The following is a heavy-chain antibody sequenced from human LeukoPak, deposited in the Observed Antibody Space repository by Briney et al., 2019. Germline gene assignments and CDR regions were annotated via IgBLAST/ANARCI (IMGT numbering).Heavy chain of an antibody. Sequence: GGSLRLSCAASGFTFSSYAMSWVRQAPGKGLEWVSAISGSGGSTYYADSVKGRFTISRDNSKNTMYLQMNSLRAEDTAVYYCVKAGGSGSYSLFPDFDYWGQGTLVTVSS. CDR1: GFTFSSYA. J-gene: IGHJ4*02. CDR2: ISGSGGST. CDR3: VKAGGSGSYSLFPDFDY. V-gene: IGHV3-23*01. D-gene: IGHD3-10*01.